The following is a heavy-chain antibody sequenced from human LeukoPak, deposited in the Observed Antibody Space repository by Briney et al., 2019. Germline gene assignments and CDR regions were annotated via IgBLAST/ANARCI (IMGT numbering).Heavy chain of an antibody. CDR3: ARDNWWSSGWDRDAFDI. J-gene: IGHJ3*02. V-gene: IGHV4-4*07. CDR2: IYTSGST. CDR1: GGSISSYY. D-gene: IGHD6-19*01. Sequence: PSETLSLTCTVSGGSISSYYWSWIRQPAGKGLEWIGRIYTSGSTNYNPSLKSRVTMSVDTSKNQFSLKLSPVTAADTAVYYCARDNWWSSGWDRDAFDIWGQGTMVTVSS.